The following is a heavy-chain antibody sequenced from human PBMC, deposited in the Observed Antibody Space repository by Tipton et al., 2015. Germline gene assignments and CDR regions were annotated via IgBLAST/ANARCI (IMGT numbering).Heavy chain of an antibody. Sequence: TLSLTCTVSGVSISSTGYYWGWIRQPPGKGLEWIGSIYYSGDTYYNPSLKSRVTISEDTSKNQFSLKLSSVTAADTAVYYCAREWSPLVRGKGYHYYGMDVWGQGTTVTVS. V-gene: IGHV4-39*07. CDR2: IYYSGDT. CDR1: GVSISSTGYY. CDR3: AREWSPLVRGKGYHYYGMDV. D-gene: IGHD3-10*01. J-gene: IGHJ6*02.